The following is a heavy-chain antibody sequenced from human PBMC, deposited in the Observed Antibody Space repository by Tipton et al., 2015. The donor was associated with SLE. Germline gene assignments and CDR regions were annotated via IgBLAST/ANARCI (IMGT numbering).Heavy chain of an antibody. CDR3: ARGLFGGSYDY. CDR1: GYSISSGFS. J-gene: IGHJ4*02. D-gene: IGHD1-26*01. CDR2: INHSGST. V-gene: IGHV4-38-2*02. Sequence: TLSLTCTVSGYSISSGFSWSWIRQPPGKGLEWIGEINHSGSTNYNPSLKSRVTISVDTSKNQFSLKLSSVTAADTAVYYCARGLFGGSYDYWGQGTLVTVSS.